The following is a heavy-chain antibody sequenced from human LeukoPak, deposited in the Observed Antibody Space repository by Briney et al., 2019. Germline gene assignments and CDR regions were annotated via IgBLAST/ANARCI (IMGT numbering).Heavy chain of an antibody. V-gene: IGHV3-30-3*01. D-gene: IGHD2-2*01. Sequence: GGSLRLSCAASGFTFSSYAMCWVRQAPGKGLEWVAVISYDGSNKYYADSVKGRFTISRDNSKNTLYLQMNSLRAEDTAVYYCARGGTHLVPAAPGWFDPWGQGTLVTVSS. J-gene: IGHJ5*02. CDR2: ISYDGSNK. CDR1: GFTFSSYA. CDR3: ARGGTHLVPAAPGWFDP.